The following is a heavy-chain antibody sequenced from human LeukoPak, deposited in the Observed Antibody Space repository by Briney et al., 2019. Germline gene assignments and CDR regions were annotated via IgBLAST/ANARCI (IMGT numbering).Heavy chain of an antibody. Sequence: GGSLRLSCVASGFAFSGYGMHWVRQAPGKGLEWVSYISSSSSTIYYADSVKGRFTISRDNAKNSLYLQMNSLRDEDTAVYYCARDYTDGRTYWFDPWGQGTLVTVSS. CDR1: GFAFSGYG. CDR3: ARDYTDGRTYWFDP. J-gene: IGHJ5*02. V-gene: IGHV3-48*02. CDR2: ISSSSSTI. D-gene: IGHD3-16*01.